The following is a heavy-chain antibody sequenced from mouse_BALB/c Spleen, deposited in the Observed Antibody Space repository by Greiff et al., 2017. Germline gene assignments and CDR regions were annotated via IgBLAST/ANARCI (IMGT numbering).Heavy chain of an antibody. J-gene: IGHJ4*01. Sequence: DVQLQESGGGLVKPGGSLKLSCAASGFTFSSYTMSWVRQTPEKRLEWVATISSGGGNTYYPDSVKGRFTISRDNAKNNLYLQMSSLRSEDTALYYCARTAYYGNSLYAMDYWGQGTSVTVSS. D-gene: IGHD2-10*01. V-gene: IGHV5-9*03. CDR3: ARTAYYGNSLYAMDY. CDR1: GFTFSSYT. CDR2: ISSGGGNT.